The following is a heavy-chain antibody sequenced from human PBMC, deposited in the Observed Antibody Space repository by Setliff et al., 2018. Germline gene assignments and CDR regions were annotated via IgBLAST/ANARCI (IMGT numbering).Heavy chain of an antibody. Sequence: PSETLSLTCTVSGGSISSYYWSWIRQPAGKGLEWIGHIYIGGSANYNPSLKSRVTMSIDTSKNQFSLKLNSVTAADMAVYYCARLYGGYSGYWYFDLWGRGTLVTVSS. CDR1: GGSISSYY. CDR2: IYIGGSA. V-gene: IGHV4-4*07. D-gene: IGHD5-12*01. J-gene: IGHJ2*01. CDR3: ARLYGGYSGYWYFDL.